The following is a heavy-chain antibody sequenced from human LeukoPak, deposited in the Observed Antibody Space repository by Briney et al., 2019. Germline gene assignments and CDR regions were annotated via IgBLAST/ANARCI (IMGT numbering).Heavy chain of an antibody. CDR1: GGSFSGYY. V-gene: IGHV4-34*01. CDR2: INHSGST. D-gene: IGHD3-22*01. Sequence: PSETLSLTCAVYGGSFSGYYWSWIRQPPGKGLEWIGEINHSGSTNYNPSLKSRVTISVDTSKSQCSLKLSSVTAADTAVYYCARGVGYYYYFDYWGQGTLVTVSS. CDR3: ARGVGYYYYFDY. J-gene: IGHJ4*02.